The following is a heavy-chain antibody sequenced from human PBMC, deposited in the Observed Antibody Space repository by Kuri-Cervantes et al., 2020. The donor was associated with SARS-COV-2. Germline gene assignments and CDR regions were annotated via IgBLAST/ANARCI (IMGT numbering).Heavy chain of an antibody. J-gene: IGHJ6*03. CDR2: IYYSGNT. Sequence: GSLRLSCTVSGVSISSSSYYWGWIRQPPGKGLEWIGSIYYSGNTNYNPSLKSRVPISVDRSKNQFSLKLSSVTAADTAVYYCAREVGLVPAAILLDYYYYMDVWGEGTTVTVSS. V-gene: IGHV4-39*02. D-gene: IGHD2-2*02. CDR3: AREVGLVPAAILLDYYYYMDV. CDR1: GVSISSSSYY.